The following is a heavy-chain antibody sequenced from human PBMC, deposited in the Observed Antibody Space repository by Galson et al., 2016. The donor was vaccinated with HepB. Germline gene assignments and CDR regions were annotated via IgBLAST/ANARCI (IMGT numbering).Heavy chain of an antibody. V-gene: IGHV3-48*02. D-gene: IGHD3-9*01. Sequence: SLRLSCADSGFTFSIYSMNWVRQAPGKGLEWISHITSSSSVTYYADSVKGRFTISRDNAKKSLYPQMNSLRDEDTDVSYCANDWYGYMSYWGQGTLVTVSS. CDR2: ITSSSSVT. CDR3: ANDWYGYMSY. CDR1: GFTFSIYS. J-gene: IGHJ4*02.